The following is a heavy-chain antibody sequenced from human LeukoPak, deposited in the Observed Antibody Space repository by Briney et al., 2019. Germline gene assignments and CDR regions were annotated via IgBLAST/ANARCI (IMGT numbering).Heavy chain of an antibody. CDR2: ISYDGSNK. D-gene: IGHD2-2*02. CDR1: GFTFSSYG. J-gene: IGHJ6*02. Sequence: GGSLRLSCAASGFTFSSYGMHWVRQAPGKGLEWVAVISYDGSNKYYADSAKGRFTISRDNSKNTLYLQMNSLRAEDTAVYYCAKDRVVVVPAAINVYYYYGMDVWGQGTTVTVSS. CDR3: AKDRVVVVPAAINVYYYYGMDV. V-gene: IGHV3-30*18.